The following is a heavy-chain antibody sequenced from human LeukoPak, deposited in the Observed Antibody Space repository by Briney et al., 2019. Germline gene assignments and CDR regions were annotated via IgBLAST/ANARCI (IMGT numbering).Heavy chain of an antibody. CDR3: ARDSRSTFDYFDY. CDR2: ISSSSSYI. D-gene: IGHD3-16*01. J-gene: IGHJ4*02. Sequence: GGSLRLSCAASGFTFSSYSMNWVRQAPGKGLGWVSSISSSSSYIYYADSVKGRFTISRDNAKNSLYLQMNSLRAEDTAVYYCARDSRSTFDYFDYWGQGTLVTVSS. CDR1: GFTFSSYS. V-gene: IGHV3-21*01.